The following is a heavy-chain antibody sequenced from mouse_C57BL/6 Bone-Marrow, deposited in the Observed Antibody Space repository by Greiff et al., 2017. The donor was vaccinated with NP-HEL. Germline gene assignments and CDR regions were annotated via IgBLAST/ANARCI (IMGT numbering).Heavy chain of an antibody. Sequence: DVHLVESGGGLVKPGGSLKLSCAASGFTFSSYAMSWVRQTPEKRLEWVATISDGGSYTYYPDNVKGRFTISRDNAKNNLYLQMSHLKSEDTAMYYCARVLPWYFDVWGTGTTVTVSS. J-gene: IGHJ1*03. CDR3: ARVLPWYFDV. V-gene: IGHV5-4*01. CDR2: ISDGGSYT. D-gene: IGHD2-14*01. CDR1: GFTFSSYA.